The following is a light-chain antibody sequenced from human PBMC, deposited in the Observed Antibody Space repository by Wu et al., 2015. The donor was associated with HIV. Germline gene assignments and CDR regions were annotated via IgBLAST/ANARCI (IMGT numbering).Light chain of an antibody. J-gene: IGKJ5*01. CDR1: QSVSSSY. V-gene: IGKV3D-20*02. CDR2: GAS. Sequence: EIVLTQSPGTLSLSPGERATLSCRASQSVSSSYLAWYQQKPGQAPRLLIYGASSRATGIPARFRGSGSGTDFTLTISSVDPEDFAVYYCQQRSNSPLTFGQGTRLEIK. CDR3: QQRSNSPLT.